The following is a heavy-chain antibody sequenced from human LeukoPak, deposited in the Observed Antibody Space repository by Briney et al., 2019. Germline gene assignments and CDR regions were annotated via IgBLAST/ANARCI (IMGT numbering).Heavy chain of an antibody. V-gene: IGHV3-21*04. CDR1: GFTFSSYS. Sequence: GGSLRLSCAASGFTFSSYSMNWVRQAPGKGLEWVSSISSSSSYIYYADSVKGRFTISRDNAKNSLYLQMNSLRAEDTALYYCARGGIRVGTTYYYYMDVWGKGTTVTVSS. D-gene: IGHD1-26*01. CDR3: ARGGIRVGTTYYYYMDV. CDR2: ISSSSSYI. J-gene: IGHJ6*03.